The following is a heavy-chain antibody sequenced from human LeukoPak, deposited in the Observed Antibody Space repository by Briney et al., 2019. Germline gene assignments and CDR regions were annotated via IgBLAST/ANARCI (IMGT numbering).Heavy chain of an antibody. Sequence: ASVKVYCKASGYTFTGYYMHWVRQAPGQGLEWMGWINPNSGGTNFAQKFRGRVTMTRDTSISTAFMELSRLTSDDTAVYYCARLWNTGYIFSFDSLDQGALVTVSS. CDR2: INPNSGGT. CDR3: ARLWNTGYIFSFDS. D-gene: IGHD5-12*01. CDR1: GYTFTGYY. V-gene: IGHV1-2*02. J-gene: IGHJ4*02.